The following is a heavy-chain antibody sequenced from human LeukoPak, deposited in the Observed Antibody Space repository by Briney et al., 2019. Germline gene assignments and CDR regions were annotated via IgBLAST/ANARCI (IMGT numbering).Heavy chain of an antibody. V-gene: IGHV3-30*04. CDR2: ISYDGSNK. J-gene: IGHJ4*02. CDR1: GFTFSSYA. CDR3: ARDMSSGGYFDY. D-gene: IGHD6-19*01. Sequence: GRSLRLSCAASGFTFSSYAMHWVRQAPGKGLEWVAVISYDGSNKYYADSVKGRVTISRDNSKNTLYLQMNSLRAEDTAVYYCARDMSSGGYFDYWGQGTLVTVSS.